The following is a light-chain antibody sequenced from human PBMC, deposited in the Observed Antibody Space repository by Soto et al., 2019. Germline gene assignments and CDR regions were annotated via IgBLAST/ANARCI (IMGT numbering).Light chain of an antibody. J-gene: IGKJ1*01. CDR1: QSVSSY. CDR3: QQSYSTPWT. Sequence: ELVLTQSPATLSLSPGERATLSCRASQSVSSYLAWYQQKPGQAPRLLIYDASNRATGIPARFSGSGSGTDFTLTISSLQPEDFATYYCQQSYSTPWTFGQGTKVDI. CDR2: DAS. V-gene: IGKV3-11*01.